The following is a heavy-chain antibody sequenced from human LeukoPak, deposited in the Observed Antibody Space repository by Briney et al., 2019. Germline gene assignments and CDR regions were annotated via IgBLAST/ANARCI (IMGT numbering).Heavy chain of an antibody. CDR1: GFTFSSYA. CDR2: ISGGGGST. CDR3: AKFGDYYYYGMDV. Sequence: PGGSLRLSCAASGFTFSSYAMSWVRQTPGKGLEWVSAISGGGGSTYYADSVKGRFTISRDNSKNTLYLQMNSLRAEDTAVYYCAKFGDYYYYGMDVWGQGTTVTVPS. D-gene: IGHD3-3*01. J-gene: IGHJ6*02. V-gene: IGHV3-23*01.